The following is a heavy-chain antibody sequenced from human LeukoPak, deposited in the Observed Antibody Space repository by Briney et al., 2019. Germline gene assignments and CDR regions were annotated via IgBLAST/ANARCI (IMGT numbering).Heavy chain of an antibody. CDR2: IIPIFGTA. J-gene: IGHJ4*02. CDR1: GGTFSSYA. D-gene: IGHD3-3*01. Sequence: ASVKVSCKASGGTFSSYAISWLRQAPGQGLEWMGGIIPIFGTANYAQKFQGRVTITADESTSTAYMELSSLRSEDTAVYYCAFYSYYDFWSGYYREWYYFDYWGQGTLVTVSS. V-gene: IGHV1-69*01. CDR3: AFYSYYDFWSGYYREWYYFDY.